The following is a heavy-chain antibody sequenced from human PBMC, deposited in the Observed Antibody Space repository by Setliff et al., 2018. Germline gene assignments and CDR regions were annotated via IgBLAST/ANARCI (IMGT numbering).Heavy chain of an antibody. J-gene: IGHJ5*02. CDR3: AKDQDWFDP. CDR2: MWFDEKYK. CDR1: GFAFSNYG. Sequence: GGSLRLSCEASGFAFSNYGAHWVRQAPGKGLEWVAVMWFDEKYKFYQDSVKGRFTVSRDNSRNTLFLQMNSLRADDTAVYYCAKDQDWFDPWGQGTLVTVSS. V-gene: IGHV3-33*06.